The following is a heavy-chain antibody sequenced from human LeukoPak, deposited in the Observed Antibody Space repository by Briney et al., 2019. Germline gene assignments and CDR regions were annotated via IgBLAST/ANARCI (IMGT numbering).Heavy chain of an antibody. CDR2: VNQGGTGK. CDR3: ARDIGYCSGGSCYVWYYFDY. J-gene: IGHJ4*02. CDR1: GFTFSSQW. D-gene: IGHD2-15*01. V-gene: IGHV3-7*03. Sequence: PGGSLRLSCAASGFTFSSQWMSWVRQAPGKGLEWVANVNQGGTGKYYVDSVKGRFTISRDNAENSLYLQMNSLRSEDTAVYYCARDIGYCSGGSCYVWYYFDYWGQGTLVTVSS.